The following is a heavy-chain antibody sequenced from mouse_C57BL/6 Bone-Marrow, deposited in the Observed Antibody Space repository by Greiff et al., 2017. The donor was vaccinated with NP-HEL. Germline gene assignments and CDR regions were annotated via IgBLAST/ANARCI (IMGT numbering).Heavy chain of an antibody. J-gene: IGHJ1*03. CDR1: GFNIKDYY. CDR3: ASTVVATSRYFDV. Sequence: VQLQQSGAELVKPGASVKLSCTASGFNIKDYYMHWVKQTTEHGLEWIGRIDPEDGETKYATKFQGKATITADTSSNTAYLQLSSLTSEDTAVYYCASTVVATSRYFDVWGTGTTVTVSS. D-gene: IGHD1-1*01. V-gene: IGHV14-2*01. CDR2: IDPEDGET.